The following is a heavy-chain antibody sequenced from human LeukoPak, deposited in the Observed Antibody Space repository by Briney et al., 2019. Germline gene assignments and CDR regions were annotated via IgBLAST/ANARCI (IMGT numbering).Heavy chain of an antibody. D-gene: IGHD3-10*01. V-gene: IGHV4-59*08. CDR3: ARHGTGYFGSGSSYYGMDV. CDR1: GGSISSYY. J-gene: IGHJ6*02. CDR2: IYHSGST. Sequence: KPSETPSLTCTVSGGSISSYYWSWIRQPPGKGLEWIGYIYHSGSTNYNPSLKSRVTISVDTSKNQFSLKLNSVTAADTAVYHCARHGTGYFGSGSSYYGMDVWGQGTTVTVSS.